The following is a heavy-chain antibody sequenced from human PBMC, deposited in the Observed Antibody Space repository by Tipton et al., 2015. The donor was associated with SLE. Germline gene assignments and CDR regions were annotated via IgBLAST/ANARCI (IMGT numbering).Heavy chain of an antibody. CDR1: GGSFSGYY. V-gene: IGHV4-34*01. J-gene: IGHJ6*04. D-gene: IGHD2-21*01. CDR3: ARGSWRGAQIGLDV. CDR2: IDHTGST. Sequence: TLSLTCAVYGGSFSGYYWSWIRQPPGKGLEWIGEIDHTGSTNYNPSLKSRVTISVDTSANQFSLKLSSVTAADTAVYYCARGSWRGAQIGLDVWGKGTTVTISS.